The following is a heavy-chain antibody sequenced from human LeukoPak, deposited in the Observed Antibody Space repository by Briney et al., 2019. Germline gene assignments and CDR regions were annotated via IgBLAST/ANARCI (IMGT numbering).Heavy chain of an antibody. V-gene: IGHV4-39*07. CDR2: INHSGST. J-gene: IGHJ6*03. CDR1: GGSISSSSYY. Sequence: SETLSLTCTVSGGSISSSSYYWGWIRQPPGKGLEWIGEINHSGSTNYNPSLKSRVTISVDTSKNQFSLKLSSVTAADTAVYYCARGRRGYSSSRTGYYMDVWGKGTTVTVSS. CDR3: ARGRRGYSSSRTGYYMDV. D-gene: IGHD6-6*01.